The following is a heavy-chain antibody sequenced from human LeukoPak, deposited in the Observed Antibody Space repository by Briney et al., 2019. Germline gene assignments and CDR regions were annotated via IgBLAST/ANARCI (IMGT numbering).Heavy chain of an antibody. J-gene: IGHJ4*02. Sequence: ASVKVSCKASGGTFSSYAISWVRQAPGQGLEWMGWMNPNSGNTGYAQKFQGRVTMTRNTSISTAYMELSSLRSEDTAVYYCARLEGVPAAMPDYWGQGTLVTVSS. D-gene: IGHD2-2*01. CDR2: MNPNSGNT. V-gene: IGHV1-8*02. CDR1: GGTFSSYA. CDR3: ARLEGVPAAMPDY.